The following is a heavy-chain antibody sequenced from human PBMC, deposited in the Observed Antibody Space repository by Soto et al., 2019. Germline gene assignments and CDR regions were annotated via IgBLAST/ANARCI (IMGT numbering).Heavy chain of an antibody. J-gene: IGHJ4*02. D-gene: IGHD6-19*01. CDR3: IRVIYTSGWYDGE. Sequence: GGSLRLSCAASGFTVSDHYMDWVRQAPGKGLEWVGRAGNTANSYTTKYAASVEGRFTISKDASKNSLYLQMSSLKIEDTAVYYCIRVIYTSGWYDGEWGRGTLVTVSS. CDR1: GFTVSDHY. V-gene: IGHV3-72*01. CDR2: AGNTANSYTT.